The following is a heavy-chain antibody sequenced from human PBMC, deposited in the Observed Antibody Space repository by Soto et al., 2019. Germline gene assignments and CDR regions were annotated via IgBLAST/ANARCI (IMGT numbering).Heavy chain of an antibody. CDR3: ARISYWVKDY. J-gene: IGHJ4*02. D-gene: IGHD2-8*02. CDR1: GASLSSGSYY. V-gene: IGHV4-61*01. Sequence: PSETLSLTCTVSGASLSSGSYYWSWIRQPPGKGLEWIGYFYYTGTTKYNPSLESRVTTSADTSKNQFSLNLTSVTAADTAVYYCARISYWVKDYWGQGALVTVSS. CDR2: FYYTGTT.